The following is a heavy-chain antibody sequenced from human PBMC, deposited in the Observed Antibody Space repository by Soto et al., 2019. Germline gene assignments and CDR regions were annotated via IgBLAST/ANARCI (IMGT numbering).Heavy chain of an antibody. CDR3: AREPQSSSPIDY. V-gene: IGHV3-21*01. CDR2: ISSSSSYI. CDR1: GFTFSSYS. J-gene: IGHJ4*02. Sequence: GGSLRLSCAASGFTFSSYSMNWVRQAPGKGLEWVSSISSSSSYIYYADSVKGRFTISRDNAKNSLYLQMNSLRAEDTAVYYCAREPQSSSPIDYWGQGTLVTVSS. D-gene: IGHD6-6*01.